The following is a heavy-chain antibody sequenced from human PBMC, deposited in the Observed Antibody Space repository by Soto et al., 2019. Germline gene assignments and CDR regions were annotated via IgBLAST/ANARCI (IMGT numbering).Heavy chain of an antibody. CDR3: ASREYGGLDY. J-gene: IGHJ4*02. V-gene: IGHV3-11*05. Sequence: QVQLEESGGGLVKPGGYLRLSCAASGFTFSDYYMSWIRQAPGKGLEWVSYISSSGYTKYADSVKGRFTISRDNAKDSLSLQMNSLRVDDTAVYYCASREYGGLDYWGQGTLVTVSS. D-gene: IGHD5-12*01. CDR2: ISSSGYT. CDR1: GFTFSDYY.